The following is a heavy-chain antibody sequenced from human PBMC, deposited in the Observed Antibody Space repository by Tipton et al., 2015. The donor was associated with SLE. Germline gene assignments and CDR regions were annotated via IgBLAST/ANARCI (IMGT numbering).Heavy chain of an antibody. CDR1: GYTFSSYA. CDR2: IDTANGNT. Sequence: QLVQSGAEVKKPGASVKVSCKTSGYTFSSYAIHWVRQAPGQGLEWMGWIDTANGNTKYLQKFQGRVTITRVTYATTAYMELTSLRSEDTAVYYCARSQQGNTWYYNYPGLDVWGQGTTVTVSS. V-gene: IGHV1-3*04. J-gene: IGHJ6*02. D-gene: IGHD5-24*01. CDR3: ARSQQGNTWYYNYPGLDV.